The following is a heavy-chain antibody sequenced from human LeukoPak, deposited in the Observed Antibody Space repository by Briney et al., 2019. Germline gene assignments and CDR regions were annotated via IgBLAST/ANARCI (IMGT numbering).Heavy chain of an antibody. V-gene: IGHV4-31*01. Sequence: SETLSLTCTVSGGSITSDGYYWSWIRHHPGKGLEWIGYIYYSGSTYYNPSLKSQVTISVDTSKNQFSLKLTSVTAADTAVYYCAREGRDGYNYPDAFDIWGQGTMVTVSS. CDR2: IYYSGST. D-gene: IGHD5-24*01. J-gene: IGHJ3*02. CDR1: GGSITSDGYY. CDR3: AREGRDGYNYPDAFDI.